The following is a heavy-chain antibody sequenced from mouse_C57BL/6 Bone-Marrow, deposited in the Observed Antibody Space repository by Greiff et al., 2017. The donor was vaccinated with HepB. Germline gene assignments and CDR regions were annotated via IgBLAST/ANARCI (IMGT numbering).Heavy chain of an antibody. CDR1: GYTFTSYW. CDR2: IDPSDSYT. V-gene: IGHV1-59*01. Sequence: VQLQQPGAELVRPGTSVKLSCKASGYTFTSYWMHWVKQRPGQGLEWIGVIDPSDSYTNYNQKFKGKATLTVDTSSSTAYMQLSSLTSEDSAFYYCARRGGFDYWGQGTTLTVSS. CDR3: ARRGGFDY. J-gene: IGHJ2*01.